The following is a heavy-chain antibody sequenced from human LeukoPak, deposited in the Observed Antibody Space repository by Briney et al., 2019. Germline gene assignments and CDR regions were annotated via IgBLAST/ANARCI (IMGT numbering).Heavy chain of an antibody. CDR3: ARHIYDFTIFGVVAWFDY. Sequence: KPSETLSLACTVSGGSISSTSYYWGWIRQPPGKGLEWIGSIYYSGSTYYNPSLKSRVTISVDTSKNQFSLKLSSVTAADTAVYYCARHIYDFTIFGVVAWFDYWGQGTLVTVSS. CDR2: IYYSGST. V-gene: IGHV4-39*01. CDR1: GGSISSTSYY. D-gene: IGHD3-3*01. J-gene: IGHJ4*02.